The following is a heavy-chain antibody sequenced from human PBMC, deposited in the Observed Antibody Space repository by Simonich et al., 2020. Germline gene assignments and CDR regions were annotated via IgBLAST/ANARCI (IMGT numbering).Heavy chain of an antibody. J-gene: IGHJ6*03. CDR1: GYTFTGYY. CDR2: INPNSGGT. Sequence: VQLVQSGAELKKPGASVKVSCKASGYTFTGYYMHWVRQAPGQGLGWKGWINPNSGGTNYAQKFQGRVTMTRDTSTSTAYMELSRLRADDTAVYYWARDRAARYYYYYYMDVWGKGTTVTVSS. CDR3: ARDRAARYYYYYYMDV. D-gene: IGHD6-6*01. V-gene: IGHV1-2*02.